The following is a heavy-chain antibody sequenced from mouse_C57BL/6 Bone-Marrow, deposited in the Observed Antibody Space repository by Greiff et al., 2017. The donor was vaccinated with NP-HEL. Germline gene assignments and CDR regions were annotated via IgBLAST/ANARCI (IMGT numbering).Heavy chain of an antibody. Sequence: VQLQQSGAELARPGASVKLSCKASGYTFTSYWMHWVKQRPGQGLEWIGMIHPNSGSTNYNEKFKSKATLTVDKSSSTAYMQLSSLTSEDSAVYYCARLGLRLAWFAYWGQGTLVTVSA. D-gene: IGHD2-4*01. CDR3: ARLGLRLAWFAY. V-gene: IGHV1-64*01. CDR2: IHPNSGST. J-gene: IGHJ3*01. CDR1: GYTFTSYW.